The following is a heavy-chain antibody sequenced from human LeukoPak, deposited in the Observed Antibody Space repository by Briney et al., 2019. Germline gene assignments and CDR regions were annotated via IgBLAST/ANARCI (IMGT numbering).Heavy chain of an antibody. CDR3: ARVRRAASAFDP. CDR2: IYYSGSP. Sequence: SETLSLTCTVSNGPISSYYWTWIRQPPGKGLDWIGNIYYSGSPDYNPSLKSRVTISVDTSKNQFSLKLSSVTAADTAVYYCARVRRAASAFDPWGQGTLVTVSS. CDR1: NGPISSYY. V-gene: IGHV4-59*01. J-gene: IGHJ5*02. D-gene: IGHD6-13*01.